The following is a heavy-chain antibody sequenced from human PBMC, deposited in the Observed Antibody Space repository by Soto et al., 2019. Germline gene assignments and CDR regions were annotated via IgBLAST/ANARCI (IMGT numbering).Heavy chain of an antibody. D-gene: IGHD1-26*01. Sequence: QVQLRESGPGLVKPSGTLSLTCAVSGGSISSINWWSWVRQPPGKGLEWIGEIYHSGSTNYNPSLKSRVTXSXDXXKNQFSLKLSSVTAADTAVYYCARVSGSYYYGMDVWGQGTTVTVSS. J-gene: IGHJ6*02. CDR2: IYHSGST. CDR1: GGSISSINW. CDR3: ARVSGSYYYGMDV. V-gene: IGHV4-4*02.